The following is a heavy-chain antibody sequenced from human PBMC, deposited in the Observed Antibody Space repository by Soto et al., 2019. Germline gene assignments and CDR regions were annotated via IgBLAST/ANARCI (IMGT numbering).Heavy chain of an antibody. V-gene: IGHV3-48*01. Sequence: GXSLRLSCAASGFTFSSYSINWVIQAPGKGLEWVSYISSSSSTIYYADSVKGRFTISRDNAKNSLYLQMNSLRAEDTAVYYCARGVGYGTYYFDYWGQGTLVTVSS. CDR1: GFTFSSYS. J-gene: IGHJ4*02. D-gene: IGHD1-26*01. CDR3: ARGVGYGTYYFDY. CDR2: ISSSSSTI.